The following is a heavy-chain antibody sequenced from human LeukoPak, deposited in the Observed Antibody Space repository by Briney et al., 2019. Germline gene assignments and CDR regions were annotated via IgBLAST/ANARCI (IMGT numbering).Heavy chain of an antibody. CDR1: GFTVSSNY. CDR2: IYSGGST. J-gene: IGHJ4*02. V-gene: IGHV3-53*01. D-gene: IGHD3-10*01. Sequence: GGSLRLSCAASGFTVSSNYMTWVRRAPGKGLEWVSVIYSGGSTYYADSVKGRFTISRDNSKNTVYLQMNSLRAEDTALYFCASNDYDSESYSIWGQGTPVTVSS. CDR3: ASNDYDSESYSI.